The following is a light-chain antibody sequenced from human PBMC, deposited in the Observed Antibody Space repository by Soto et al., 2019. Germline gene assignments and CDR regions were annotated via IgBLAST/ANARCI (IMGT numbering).Light chain of an antibody. CDR3: MQALQTPRT. J-gene: IGKJ2*01. CDR2: LGS. Sequence: DLVMTQSPLSLPVTPGEPASISCRSSQSLLHSNGYNYLDWYLQKPGQSPQLLIYLGSNRASGVPDRFSGSGSGTDFTLKIGRVEAEDVGVYYCMQALQTPRTFGQGTKLEIK. CDR1: QSLLHSNGYNY. V-gene: IGKV2-28*01.